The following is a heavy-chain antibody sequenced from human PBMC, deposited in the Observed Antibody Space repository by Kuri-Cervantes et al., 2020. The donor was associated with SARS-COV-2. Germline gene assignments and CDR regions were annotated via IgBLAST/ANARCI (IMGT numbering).Heavy chain of an antibody. J-gene: IGHJ6*02. CDR3: ARGSSSSPFRHYYYYGMDV. V-gene: IGHV4-61*01. CDR1: GGSVSSGSYY. D-gene: IGHD6-6*01. CDR2: IYYSGST. Sequence: ESLKISCTVSGGSVSSGSYYWSWIRQPPGKGLEWIGYIYYSGSTNYNPSLKSRVTISVDTSKNQFSLKLSSVTAADTAVYYCARGSSSSPFRHYYYYGMDVWGQGNTVTGAS.